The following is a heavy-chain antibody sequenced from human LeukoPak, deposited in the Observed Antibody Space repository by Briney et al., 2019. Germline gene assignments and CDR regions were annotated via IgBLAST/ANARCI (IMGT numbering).Heavy chain of an antibody. J-gene: IGHJ4*02. V-gene: IGHV3-33*08. D-gene: IGHD1-26*01. CDR3: AREMGAGYFDY. CDR2: IWYDGSNK. CDR1: GFTFSSYG. Sequence: GGSLRLSCAASGFTFSSYGMHWVRQAPGKGLEWVAVIWYDGSNKYYADSVKGRFTISRDNSKNTLYLQMNSLRAEDTAVYYRAREMGAGYFDYWGQGTLVTVSS.